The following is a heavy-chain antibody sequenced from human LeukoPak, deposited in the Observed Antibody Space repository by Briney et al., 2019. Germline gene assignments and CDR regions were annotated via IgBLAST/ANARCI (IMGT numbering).Heavy chain of an antibody. J-gene: IGHJ5*02. V-gene: IGHV1-46*01. D-gene: IGHD3-16*01. CDR1: GYTFTSYY. Sequence: ASVKVSCKASGYTFTSYYMHWVRQAPGQGLEWMGIINPSGGSTSYAQKFQGRVTMTRDTSTSTVYMELSSLRSEDTAVYYCARDLYPHGHYVWGTPTDPWGQGTLVTVSS. CDR2: INPSGGST. CDR3: ARDLYPHGHYVWGTPTDP.